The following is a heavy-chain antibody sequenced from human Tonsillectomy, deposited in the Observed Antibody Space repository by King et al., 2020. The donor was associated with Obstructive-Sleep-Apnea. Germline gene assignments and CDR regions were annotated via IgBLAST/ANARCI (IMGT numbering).Heavy chain of an antibody. CDR3: ARGLDYFDSTEAFDI. Sequence: QLQESGSGLVKPSQTLSLTCAVSGGSLSSGGYSWSWIRQPPGKGLEWIGYIYHSGSTYYNPSLKSRVTISVDRSKNQFSLRLSSVTAADTAIYYCARGLDYFDSTEAFDIWGQGTMVTVSS. CDR2: IYHSGST. J-gene: IGHJ3*02. D-gene: IGHD3-22*01. CDR1: GGSLSSGGYS. V-gene: IGHV4-30-2*01.